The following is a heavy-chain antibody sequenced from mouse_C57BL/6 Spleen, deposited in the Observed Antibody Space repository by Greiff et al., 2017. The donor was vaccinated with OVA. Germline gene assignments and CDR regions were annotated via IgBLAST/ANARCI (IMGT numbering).Heavy chain of an antibody. Sequence: VQLQQSGPELVKPGASVKISCKASGYSFTGYYMNWVKQSPEKSLEWIGEINPSTGGTTYNQKFKAKATLTVDKSSSTAYMQLKSLTSEDSSVDYCARKGDDYDDEGYYFDYWGQGTTLTVSS. J-gene: IGHJ2*01. CDR1: GYSFTGYY. CDR3: ARKGDDYDDEGYYFDY. CDR2: INPSTGGT. D-gene: IGHD2-4*01. V-gene: IGHV1-42*01.